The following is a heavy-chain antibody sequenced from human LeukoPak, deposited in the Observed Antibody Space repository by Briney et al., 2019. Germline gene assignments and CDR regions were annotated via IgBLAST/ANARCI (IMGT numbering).Heavy chain of an antibody. Sequence: PGGSLRLSCAASGFTFSSYGMSWVRRAPGEGLKWVSIISASGSNTIYADSVKGRFTISRDNSKNTLYLQMNSLRAEDTAVYYCAKGASGSHYYSFDYWGQGTLDTVSS. D-gene: IGHD1-26*01. V-gene: IGHV3-23*01. CDR3: AKGASGSHYYSFDY. CDR1: GFTFSSYG. J-gene: IGHJ4*02. CDR2: ISASGSNT.